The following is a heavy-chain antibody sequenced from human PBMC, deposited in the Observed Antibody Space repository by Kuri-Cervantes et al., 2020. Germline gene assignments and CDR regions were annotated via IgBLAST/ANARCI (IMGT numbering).Heavy chain of an antibody. V-gene: IGHV3-48*01. J-gene: IGHJ6*02. CDR1: GFTFSSYS. Sequence: GESLKISCAASGFTFSSYSMDWVRQAPGKGLGWVSYISSSSSTIYYADSVKGRFTISRDNSKNTLYLQMNSLRAEDTAVYYCAKVAVDWSLNYYYGMDVWGQGTTVTVSS. CDR2: ISSSSSTI. CDR3: AKVAVDWSLNYYYGMDV. D-gene: IGHD3-9*01.